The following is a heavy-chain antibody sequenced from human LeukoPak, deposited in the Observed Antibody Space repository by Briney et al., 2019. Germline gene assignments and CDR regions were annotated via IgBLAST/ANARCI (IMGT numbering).Heavy chain of an antibody. CDR2: IKLDGSEQ. Sequence: GGSLRLSCADSGLTISNNWMSWVRQAPGKGLEWVANIKLDGSEQYYVDSVKGRFTISRDNGKNLLYLQMNSLRAEDTAVYYCARDDGSYSRSPGFDNWGQGTLVTVSS. CDR3: ARDDGSYSRSPGFDN. V-gene: IGHV3-7*01. J-gene: IGHJ4*02. CDR1: GLTISNNW. D-gene: IGHD1-26*01.